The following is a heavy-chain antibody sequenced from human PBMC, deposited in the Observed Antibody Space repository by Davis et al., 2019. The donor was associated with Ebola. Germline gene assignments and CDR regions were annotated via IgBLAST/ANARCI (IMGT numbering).Heavy chain of an antibody. CDR3: ARNLNIVVQPSNFEWGMDV. CDR1: GYTFTSYY. CDR2: INPSGDST. Sequence: AASVKVSCKASGYTFTSYYMHWVRQAPGQRLEWMGIINPSGDSTSYAQKFQGRVTMTRDTSTSTVYMELSSLGSEDTAVYYCARNLNIVVQPSNFEWGMDVWGQGTTVTVSS. D-gene: IGHD2-21*01. J-gene: IGHJ6*02. V-gene: IGHV1-46*01.